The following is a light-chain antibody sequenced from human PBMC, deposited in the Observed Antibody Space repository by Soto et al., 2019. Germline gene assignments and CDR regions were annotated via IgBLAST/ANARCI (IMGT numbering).Light chain of an antibody. Sequence: DIVMTQSPLSLSVTPGEPASISCRSSQSLLHSDGYSYLDWYLQKPGQSPQLMIYLGFNRASGVPDRFSGSGSGTDFTLKISRVEAEDVGIYYCMQDLQSPLTFGGGTKVEIK. J-gene: IGKJ4*01. CDR2: LGF. CDR3: MQDLQSPLT. CDR1: QSLLHSDGYSY. V-gene: IGKV2-28*01.